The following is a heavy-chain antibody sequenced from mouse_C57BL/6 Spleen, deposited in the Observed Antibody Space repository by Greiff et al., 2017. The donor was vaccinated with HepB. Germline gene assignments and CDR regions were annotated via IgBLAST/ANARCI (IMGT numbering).Heavy chain of an antibody. CDR2: IYPGDGDT. D-gene: IGHD2-5*01. CDR3: AREGEFYSNYVGYFDY. CDR1: GYAFSSSW. Sequence: QVQLKQSGPELVKPGASVKISCKASGYAFSSSWMNWVKQRPGKGLEWIGRIYPGDGDTNYNGKFKGKATLTADKSSSTAYMQLSSLTSEDSAVYFCAREGEFYSNYVGYFDYWGQGTTLTVSS. J-gene: IGHJ2*01. V-gene: IGHV1-82*01.